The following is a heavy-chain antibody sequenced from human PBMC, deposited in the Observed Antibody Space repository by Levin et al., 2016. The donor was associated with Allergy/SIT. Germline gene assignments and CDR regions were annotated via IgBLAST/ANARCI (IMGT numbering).Heavy chain of an antibody. J-gene: IGHJ3*02. Sequence: WIRQPPGKGLEWVSSISSSSSYIYYADSVKGRFTISRDNAKNSLYLQMNSLRAEDAAVYYCARDHLMIFGVVIDAFDIWGQGTMVTVSS. V-gene: IGHV3-21*01. CDR2: ISSSSSYI. CDR3: ARDHLMIFGVVIDAFDI. D-gene: IGHD3-3*01.